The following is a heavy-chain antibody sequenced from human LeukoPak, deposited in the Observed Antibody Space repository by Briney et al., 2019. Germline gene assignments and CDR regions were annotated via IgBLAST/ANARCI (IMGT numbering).Heavy chain of an antibody. Sequence: GGSLGLSFAVSGITLSNYGMSWVRQTPGKGLEWVAGISDSGVRTNYAASVKGRFTISRDNPKNTLYLEMNSLRAEDTAVYFCAKRGVVIRVILVGFHKEAQYFDSWGQGALVTVSS. CDR1: GITLSNYG. CDR2: ISDSGVRT. J-gene: IGHJ4*02. CDR3: AKRGVVIRVILVGFHKEAQYFDS. V-gene: IGHV3-23*01. D-gene: IGHD3-22*01.